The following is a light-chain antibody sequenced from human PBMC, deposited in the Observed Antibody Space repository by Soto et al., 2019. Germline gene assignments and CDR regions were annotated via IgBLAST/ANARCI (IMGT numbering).Light chain of an antibody. CDR1: QSVSSN. Sequence: EIVMTQSPATLSVSPGERATLSCRASQSVSSNLAWYQQKPGQAPRLLIYGASTRATGIPARFSGSGSGTDFTLTISSLQSEDFAVYYCQQYNNWPLTFDQGTKVEIK. V-gene: IGKV3-15*01. CDR2: GAS. CDR3: QQYNNWPLT. J-gene: IGKJ1*01.